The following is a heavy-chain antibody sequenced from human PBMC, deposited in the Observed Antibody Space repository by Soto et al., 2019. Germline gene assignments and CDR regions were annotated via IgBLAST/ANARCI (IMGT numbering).Heavy chain of an antibody. CDR3: AKYLYTAMAPRVFDY. CDR1: GFKFDDYV. CDR2: INCNGGSI. Sequence: GSLRLSCAATGFKFDDYVISWVRQIPGKGLEWDSGINCNGGSIHYIDSVKGRFTISRDNAENSLYLQMNNLRTEDTAVYYCAKYLYTAMAPRVFDYWGQGTLVTVSS. D-gene: IGHD5-18*01. J-gene: IGHJ4*02. V-gene: IGHV3-20*04.